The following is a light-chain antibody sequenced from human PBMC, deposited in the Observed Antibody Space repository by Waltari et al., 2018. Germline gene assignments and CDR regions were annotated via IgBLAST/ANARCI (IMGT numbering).Light chain of an antibody. Sequence: DIQMTQSPSSLSASVGDKVTITCRAIQGISNHLAWYQQKPGKVPKLLIYAASTLQSGVPSRFSGSGYGTDFTLTITSLQPEDLATYYCQRYTTYSQTFGGGTKVEMK. J-gene: IGKJ4*01. CDR1: QGISNH. CDR3: QRYTTYSQT. V-gene: IGKV1-27*01. CDR2: AAS.